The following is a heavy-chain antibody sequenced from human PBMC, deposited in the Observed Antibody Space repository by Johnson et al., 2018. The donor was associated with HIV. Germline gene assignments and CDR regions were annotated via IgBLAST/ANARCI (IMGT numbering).Heavy chain of an antibody. V-gene: IGHV3-7*01. J-gene: IGHJ3*02. CDR3: ASLSWGGGFDI. Sequence: VQLVESGGDLVQPGGSLRLSCAASGFTFSSYWMSWVRQAPGKGLEWVAKIKQDGGEKYYVDSVKGRFTISRDNAKNSLYLQMNSLRAEDTAVYYCASLSWGGGFDIWGQGTIVTVSS. CDR1: GFTFSSYW. D-gene: IGHD3-16*01. CDR2: IKQDGGEK.